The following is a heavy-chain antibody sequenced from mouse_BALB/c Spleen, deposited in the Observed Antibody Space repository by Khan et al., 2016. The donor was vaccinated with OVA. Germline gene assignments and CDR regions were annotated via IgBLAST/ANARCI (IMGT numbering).Heavy chain of an antibody. CDR1: GFSLTNYG. V-gene: IGHV2-6-1*01. J-gene: IGHJ4*01. D-gene: IGHD2-12*01. CDR2: IWSDGST. Sequence: QMQLEESGPGLAAPSQSLSITCTISGFSLTNYGVHWVRQPPGKGLEWLVVIWSDGSTTYNSALKSRLTITKDNSQSQVFLKMNSLQTDDTAIYFCARQPYYHYNSLDYWGQGTSVTVSS. CDR3: ARQPYYHYNSLDY.